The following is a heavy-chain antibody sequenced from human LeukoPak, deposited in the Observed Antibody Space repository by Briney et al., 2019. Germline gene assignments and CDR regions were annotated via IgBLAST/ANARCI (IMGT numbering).Heavy chain of an antibody. CDR3: ARLSTVTRFSAGYYFDY. CDR1: GGSFSGYY. Sequence: PSETLSLTCAVYGGSFSGYYWSWIRQPPGKGLEWIGEINHSGSTNYNPSLKSRVTISVDTSKNQFSLKLSSVTAADTAVYYCARLSTVTRFSAGYYFDYWGQGTLVTVSS. CDR2: INHSGST. D-gene: IGHD4-17*01. J-gene: IGHJ4*02. V-gene: IGHV4-34*01.